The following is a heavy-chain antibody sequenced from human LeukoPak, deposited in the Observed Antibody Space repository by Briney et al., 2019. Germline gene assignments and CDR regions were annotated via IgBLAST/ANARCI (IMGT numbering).Heavy chain of an antibody. J-gene: IGHJ4*02. CDR3: VHSCYCGGDWSFDS. CDR2: IYWDDDY. V-gene: IGHV2-5*02. Sequence: ASGPTLVKPTQTLTLTCTFSGFSLSTSGVGVGWIRQPPGKALEWLALIYWDDDYRYSPSLKSRLTITKDTSKNQVVLTMTNVDPVDTATYFCVHSCYCGGDWSFDSWSQGTLVTVSS. CDR1: GFSLSTSGVG. D-gene: IGHD2-21*02.